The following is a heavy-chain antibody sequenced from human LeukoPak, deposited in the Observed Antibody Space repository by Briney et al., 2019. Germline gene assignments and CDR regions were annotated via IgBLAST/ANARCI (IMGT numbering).Heavy chain of an antibody. Sequence: GGSLRLSCAASGFTFSSQGMGWVRQAPGRGLEWVSGFSVSGDSTHYADSVKGRFTISRDNSKNTLYLQMNSLRAEDTAIYYCAKGRVTRLLTYYYMDVWGKGTTVTVSS. D-gene: IGHD5-18*01. J-gene: IGHJ6*03. CDR1: GFTFSSQG. CDR2: FSVSGDST. V-gene: IGHV3-23*01. CDR3: AKGRVTRLLTYYYMDV.